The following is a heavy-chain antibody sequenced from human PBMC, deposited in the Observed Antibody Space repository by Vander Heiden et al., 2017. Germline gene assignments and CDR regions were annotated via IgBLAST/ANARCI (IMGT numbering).Heavy chain of an antibody. CDR1: GFRFGTYA. V-gene: IGHV3-30-3*01. J-gene: IGHJ4*02. D-gene: IGHD2-15*01. Sequence: QVQLVQSGGGVVQTGRSRGLSCAASGFRFGTYARHWARQAPGKGMEWVAVVSYDGSNKYDADSVKRRFTISRDNSKNTLYLQMNSLTDEDTAVYYCARDVANGEFVVIVAATLDYWGQGTLGTVSS. CDR2: VSYDGSNK. CDR3: ARDVANGEFVVIVAATLDY.